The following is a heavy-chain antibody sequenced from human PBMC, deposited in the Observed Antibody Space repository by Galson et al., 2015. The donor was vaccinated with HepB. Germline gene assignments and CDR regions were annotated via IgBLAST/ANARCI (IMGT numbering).Heavy chain of an antibody. CDR3: ARKYSSSWYVYYYYYMDV. V-gene: IGHV1-18*01. D-gene: IGHD6-13*01. CDR1: GYTFTSYG. Sequence: SVKVSCKASGYTFTSYGISWVRQAPGQGLEWMGWISAYNGNTNYAQKLQGRVTMTTDTSTSTAYMELRSLRSDDTAVYYCARKYSSSWYVYYYYYMDVWGKGTTVTVSS. J-gene: IGHJ6*03. CDR2: ISAYNGNT.